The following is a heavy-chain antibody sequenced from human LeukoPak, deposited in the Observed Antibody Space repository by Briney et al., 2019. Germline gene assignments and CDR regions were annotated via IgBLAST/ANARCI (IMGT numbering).Heavy chain of an antibody. CDR1: GSAFSIYA. Sequence: GASVKLSCTCAGSAFSIYAYSWLRLAPGQGLEWMGGIIPIFGTANFAQKFQGRVTITADESTSTAYMELSSPRSEDTAVYYCARGESSRWSSPVSTTHFYSTMDVWGQGTTVTVSS. CDR2: IIPIFGTA. J-gene: IGHJ6*02. D-gene: IGHD6-13*01. V-gene: IGHV1-69*13. CDR3: ARGESSRWSSPVSTTHFYSTMDV.